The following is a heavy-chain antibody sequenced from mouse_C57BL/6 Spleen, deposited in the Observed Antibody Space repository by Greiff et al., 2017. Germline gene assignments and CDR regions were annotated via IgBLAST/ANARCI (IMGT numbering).Heavy chain of an antibody. CDR2: ISSGSSTI. J-gene: IGHJ2*01. Sequence: EVQLVESGGGLVKPGGSLKLSCAASGFTFSDYGMHWVRQAPEKGLEWVAYISSGSSTIYYADTVKGRFTISRDNAKNTLFLQMTSLRSEDTAMYYCASNNVGYFDYWGQGTTLTVSS. CDR1: GFTFSDYG. CDR3: ASNNVGYFDY. D-gene: IGHD6-1*01. V-gene: IGHV5-17*01.